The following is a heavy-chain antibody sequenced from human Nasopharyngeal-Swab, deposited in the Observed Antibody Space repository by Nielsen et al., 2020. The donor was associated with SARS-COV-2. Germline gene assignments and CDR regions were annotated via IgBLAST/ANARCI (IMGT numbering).Heavy chain of an antibody. CDR3: ANTHVDPFDY. D-gene: IGHD3/OR15-3a*01. Sequence: VRQMPGKGLEWMGIIYPGDSDTRYSPSFQGQVTISADKSISTAYLQWSSLKASDTAMYYCANTHVDPFDYWGQGTLVTVSS. J-gene: IGHJ4*02. CDR2: IYPGDSDT. V-gene: IGHV5-51*01.